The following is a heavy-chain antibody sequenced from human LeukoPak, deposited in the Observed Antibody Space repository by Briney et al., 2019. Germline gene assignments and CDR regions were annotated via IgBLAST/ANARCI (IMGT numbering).Heavy chain of an antibody. J-gene: IGHJ4*02. D-gene: IGHD1-26*01. CDR3: ARAEIVGASDY. Sequence: GGSLRLSCAASGFTFSDSYMSWIRQAPGKGLEWVSYISSSGGTIYYADSVKGRFTISRDNAKNSLYLQMNSLRAEDTAVYYCARAEIVGASDYWGQGTLVTVSS. CDR1: GFTFSDSY. CDR2: ISSSGGTI. V-gene: IGHV3-11*04.